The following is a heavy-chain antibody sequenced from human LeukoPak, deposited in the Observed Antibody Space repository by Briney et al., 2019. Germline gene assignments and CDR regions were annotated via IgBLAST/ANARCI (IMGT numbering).Heavy chain of an antibody. Sequence: LSGGSLRLSCAASGFTFSSYAMSWVRQAPGKGLEWVSAISGSGGSTYYADSVKGRFTISRDNSKNTLYLQMNSLRAEDTAVYYCAKDCPRQSSLMVCGWFDPWGQGTLVTVSS. CDR1: GFTFSSYA. V-gene: IGHV3-23*01. J-gene: IGHJ5*02. D-gene: IGHD2-8*01. CDR3: AKDCPRQSSLMVCGWFDP. CDR2: ISGSGGST.